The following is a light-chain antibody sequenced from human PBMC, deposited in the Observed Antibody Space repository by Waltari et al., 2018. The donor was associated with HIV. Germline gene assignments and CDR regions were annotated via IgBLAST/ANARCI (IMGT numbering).Light chain of an antibody. CDR1: SSDVGSYNY. CDR3: SSYAGSNNLL. J-gene: IGLJ2*01. Sequence: QSALTQPPSASGSPGQSVTISCTGTSSDVGSYNYVSWYQQHPGKAPRLIIYDVSHRPSGFPDRFSGAKSGNTASLTVSGLQAEDEADYYCSSYAGSNNLLFGGGTKLTVL. CDR2: DVS. V-gene: IGLV2-8*01.